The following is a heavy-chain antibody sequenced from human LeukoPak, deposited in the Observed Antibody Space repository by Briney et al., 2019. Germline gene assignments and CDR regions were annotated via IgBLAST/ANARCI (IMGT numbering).Heavy chain of an antibody. V-gene: IGHV3-74*01. CDR1: GLTFRDFW. CDR2: ISPDSMTI. Sequence: GGSLRLSCAASGLTFRDFWMHWVRQAPGKGPVWVSRISPDSMTIVYADSVKGRFTISRDNAKNTLYLQISSLRAEDTAVYYCVRDRDGYNYWGQGTLVTVSS. D-gene: IGHD5-24*01. J-gene: IGHJ4*02. CDR3: VRDRDGYNY.